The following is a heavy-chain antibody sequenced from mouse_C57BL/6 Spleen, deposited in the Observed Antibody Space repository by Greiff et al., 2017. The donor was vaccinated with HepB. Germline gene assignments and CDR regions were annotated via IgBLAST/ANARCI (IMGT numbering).Heavy chain of an antibody. D-gene: IGHD2-5*01. Sequence: VQLQQSGAELVKPGASVKMSCKASGYTFTSYWITWVKQRPGQGLEWIGDIYPGSGSTNYNEKFKSKATLTVDTSSSTAYMKLSSLTSEDSAVYYCALGGAYSNYYFDYWVQGTTLTVSS. CDR2: IYPGSGST. CDR3: ALGGAYSNYYFDY. J-gene: IGHJ2*01. V-gene: IGHV1-55*01. CDR1: GYTFTSYW.